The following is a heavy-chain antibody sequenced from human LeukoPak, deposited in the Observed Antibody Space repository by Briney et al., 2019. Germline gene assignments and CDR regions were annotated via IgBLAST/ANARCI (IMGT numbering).Heavy chain of an antibody. CDR2: IYHSGST. J-gene: IGHJ4*02. D-gene: IGHD1-14*01. CDR1: GGSISSGGYY. V-gene: IGHV4-30-2*01. Sequence: SETLSLTCTVSGGSISSGGYYWSWIRQPPGKGLEWIGYIYHSGSTYYNPSLKSRVTISVDRSKNQFSLKLSSVTAADTAVYYCARAEPWYYFDYWGQGTLVTVSS. CDR3: ARAEPWYYFDY.